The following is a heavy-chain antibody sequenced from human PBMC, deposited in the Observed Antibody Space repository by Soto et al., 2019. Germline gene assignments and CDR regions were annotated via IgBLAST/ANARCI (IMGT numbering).Heavy chain of an antibody. D-gene: IGHD2-2*01. J-gene: IGHJ5*02. CDR1: GFTFSSYS. Sequence: GGSLRLSRSAPGFTFSSYSMKRVPPAPGKGLEWVSYISSSSSTIYYADSVKGRFTISRDNAKNSLYLQMNSLRAEDTAVYYCAREYCSSTSCLNWFDPSGQGTLVTVSS. CDR3: AREYCSSTSCLNWFDP. CDR2: ISSSSSTI. V-gene: IGHV3-48*01.